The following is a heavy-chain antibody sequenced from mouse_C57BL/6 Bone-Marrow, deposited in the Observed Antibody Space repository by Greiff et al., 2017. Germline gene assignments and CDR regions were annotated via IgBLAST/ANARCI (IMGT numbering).Heavy chain of an antibody. CDR3: AIFGGDY. CDR1: GFTFSDYY. J-gene: IGHJ4*01. Sequence: EVQVVESGGGLVQPGGSLKLSCAASGFTFSDYYMYWVRQTPEKRLEWVAYISNGGGSTYYPDTVKGRFTISRDNAKNTLYLQMSRLKSEDTAMYYWAIFGGDYWGQGTSVTVSS. V-gene: IGHV5-12*01. CDR2: ISNGGGST.